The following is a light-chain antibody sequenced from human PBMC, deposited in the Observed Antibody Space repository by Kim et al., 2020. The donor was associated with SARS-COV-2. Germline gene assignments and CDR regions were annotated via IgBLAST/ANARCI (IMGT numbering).Light chain of an antibody. J-gene: IGKJ2*01. Sequence: EIVLTQSPGTLSLSPGERATHSCRASQSVASNHLAWFQQKPGQAPRLLIYGTSSRATGIPDRFSASESGTDFTLTISRLEPEDFAVYYCQQYDRSPYTFGQGTKLEI. CDR3: QQYDRSPYT. CDR1: QSVASNH. V-gene: IGKV3-20*01. CDR2: GTS.